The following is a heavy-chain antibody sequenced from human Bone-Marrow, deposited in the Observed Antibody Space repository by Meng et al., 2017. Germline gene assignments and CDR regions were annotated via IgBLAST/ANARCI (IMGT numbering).Heavy chain of an antibody. CDR2: VSTGGDIK. J-gene: IGHJ6*02. Sequence: GESLKISCATSGFIFSNIEMSWVRQAPGKGLEWLAYVSTGGDIKYYANSVKGRFTISRDNAKNSLYLDLNTLRVEDTGVYYCTRVGPGYCSNYWGQGNTVTVSS. D-gene: IGHD2-2*01. V-gene: IGHV3-48*03. CDR3: TRVGPGYCSNY. CDR1: GFIFSNIE.